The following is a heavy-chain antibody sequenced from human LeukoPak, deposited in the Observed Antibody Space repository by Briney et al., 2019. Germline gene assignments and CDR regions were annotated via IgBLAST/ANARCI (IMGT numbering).Heavy chain of an antibody. D-gene: IGHD3-22*01. J-gene: IGHJ6*03. CDR1: GFSFSNAW. CDR2: IKRKSDGGIT. V-gene: IGHV3-15*01. CDR3: TTDYYDSGSDMDV. Sequence: GGSLRLSCAASGFSFSNAWMSWVRQAPGKGLEWVGRIKRKSDGGITQYAAPVKDRFIISRDDSENTLYLQMNGLKIEDTAVYYCTTDYYDSGSDMDVWGKGTTVTVSS.